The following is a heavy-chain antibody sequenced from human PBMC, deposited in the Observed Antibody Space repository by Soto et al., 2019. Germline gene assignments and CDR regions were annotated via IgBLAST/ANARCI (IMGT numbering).Heavy chain of an antibody. V-gene: IGHV4-30-4*01. CDR3: ARDTGTYPYYFDY. CDR1: GGSISSGEKI. D-gene: IGHD1-26*01. Sequence: SETLSLTCSVSGGSISSGEKIWNWIRQSPGKGLEWIGYIHHSGSTYYNPSLKSRLTISVDTSKNQISLKLNSVTAADTAVYYCARDTGTYPYYFDYWGQGTLVTVSS. CDR2: IHHSGST. J-gene: IGHJ4*02.